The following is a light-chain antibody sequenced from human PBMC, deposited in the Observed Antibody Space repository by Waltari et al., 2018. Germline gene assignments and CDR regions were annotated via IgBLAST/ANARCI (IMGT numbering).Light chain of an antibody. Sequence: DIVMTQSPDSLAVSLGERATINCKSSQSIFYNSKNKNYLAWYQQKPRQPPKLLIYWASTRESGVPDRFSGSGSGTDFSLTISSLQAEDFATYYCQQANSFPPTFGQGTKVEIK. V-gene: IGKV4-1*01. J-gene: IGKJ1*01. CDR2: WAS. CDR3: QQANSFPPT. CDR1: QSIFYNSKNKNY.